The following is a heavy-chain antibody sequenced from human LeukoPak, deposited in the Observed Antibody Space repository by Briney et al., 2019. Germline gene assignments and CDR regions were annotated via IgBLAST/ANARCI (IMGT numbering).Heavy chain of an antibody. J-gene: IGHJ4*02. CDR2: MRTDGDT. CDR3: ARVAKERVGGVYYFDY. V-gene: IGHV3-13*01. D-gene: IGHD1-1*01. CDR1: VFTFSDYD. Sequence: PGGSLRLSCAPSVFTFSDYDIHGPPRSRAKAVEGLSVMRTDGDTYYTGSVKGRFTISRETAKNSLYLQMKSLSAGDTAVYYCARVAKERVGGVYYFDYWGQGTLVTVSS.